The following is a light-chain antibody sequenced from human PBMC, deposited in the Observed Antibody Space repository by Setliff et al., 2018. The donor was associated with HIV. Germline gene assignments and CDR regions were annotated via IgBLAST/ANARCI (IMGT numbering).Light chain of an antibody. J-gene: IGLJ1*01. CDR1: SSDVGAYNY. CDR2: DVS. Sequence: QSVLTQPRSVSGSPGQSVTFSCTGSSSDVGAYNYVSWYQQHPGKAPKLIIYDVSKRPSGVPDRFSGSKSGDTASLTISGLQSEDEADYYCCSYAGTDTYIFGTGTKGTVL. CDR3: CSYAGTDTYI. V-gene: IGLV2-11*01.